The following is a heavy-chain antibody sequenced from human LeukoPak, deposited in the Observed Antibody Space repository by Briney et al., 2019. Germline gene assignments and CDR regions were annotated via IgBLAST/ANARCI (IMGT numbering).Heavy chain of an antibody. D-gene: IGHD6-19*01. CDR3: ARDIAVAGLYYFDY. CDR1: GFAFRSYG. CDR2: IKQDGSEK. Sequence: PGGSLRLSCAASGFAFRSYGMHWVRQAPGKGLEWVANIKQDGSEKYYVDSVKGRFTISRDNAKNSLYLQMNSLRAEDTAVYYCARDIAVAGLYYFDYWGQGTLVTVSS. J-gene: IGHJ4*02. V-gene: IGHV3-7*01.